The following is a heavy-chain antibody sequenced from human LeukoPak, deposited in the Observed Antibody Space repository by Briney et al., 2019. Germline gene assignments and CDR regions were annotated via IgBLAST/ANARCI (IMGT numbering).Heavy chain of an antibody. Sequence: GGSLRLSCAASGFTVSSNYMSWVRQAPGEGLEWVSVIYSGGSTYYADSVKGRFTISRDNSKNTLYLQMNSLRAEDTAVYYCAGDSSGYYYALFYWGQGTLVTVSS. CDR2: IYSGGST. CDR1: GFTVSSNY. CDR3: AGDSSGYYYALFY. D-gene: IGHD3-22*01. J-gene: IGHJ4*02. V-gene: IGHV3-53*01.